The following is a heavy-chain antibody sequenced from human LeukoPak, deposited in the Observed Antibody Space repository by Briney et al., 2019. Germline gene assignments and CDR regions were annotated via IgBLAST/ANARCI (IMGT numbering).Heavy chain of an antibody. CDR2: ISGGTT. CDR1: GFTFGGYL. D-gene: IGHD6-19*01. Sequence: GGSLRLSCTASGFTFGGYLMSWFRQAPGKGLEWIGFISGGTTEYAASVKGRFTISRDDSTSIAYLQMNSLTTEDTAVYYCSRGSGWLSVYWGQGTLVTVSS. J-gene: IGHJ4*02. V-gene: IGHV3-49*03. CDR3: SRGSGWLSVY.